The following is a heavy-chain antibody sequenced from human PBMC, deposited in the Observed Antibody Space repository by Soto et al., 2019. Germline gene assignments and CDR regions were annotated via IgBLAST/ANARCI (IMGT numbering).Heavy chain of an antibody. J-gene: IGHJ4*02. CDR1: GGSFSDYY. V-gene: IGHV4-34*01. CDR2: SNHSGST. Sequence: SETLSLTCAVYGGSFSDYYWSWIRQPPGKGLEWIGESNHSGSTNYNPSLKSRVTISADTSKNQFSLKLSSVTAADTAVYYCARGGYVDIVATNSFDYWGQGTLVTVSS. CDR3: ARGGYVDIVATNSFDY. D-gene: IGHD5-12*01.